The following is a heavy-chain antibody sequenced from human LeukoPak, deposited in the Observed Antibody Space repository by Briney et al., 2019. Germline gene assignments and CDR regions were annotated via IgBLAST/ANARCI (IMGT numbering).Heavy chain of an antibody. CDR3: ARTSIAARRADFDY. Sequence: ASVKVSCXASGYTFTDYYIHWMRQAPGQGLEWMGWINSNSGGTNYAQKFQVRVTMTRDTPTSTAFMELSRLTSDDTAAYYCARTSIAARRADFDYWGLGTLVTVSS. CDR1: GYTFTDYY. CDR2: INSNSGGT. D-gene: IGHD6-6*01. V-gene: IGHV1-2*02. J-gene: IGHJ4*02.